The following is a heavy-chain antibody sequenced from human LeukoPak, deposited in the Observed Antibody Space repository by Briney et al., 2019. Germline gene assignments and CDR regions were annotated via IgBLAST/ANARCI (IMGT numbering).Heavy chain of an antibody. V-gene: IGHV3-23*01. D-gene: IGHD1-1*01. CDR2: ISTGDST. CDR3: ARVWKGNYYDY. CDR1: GFTFSSYA. J-gene: IGHJ4*02. Sequence: GGSLRLSCAASGFTFSSYAMTWVRQAPGKGLEWISSISTGDSTYYADSVKGRFTISRDNSKNTLFLQMNSLRAEDTAIYYCARVWKGNYYDYWGQGALVIVSS.